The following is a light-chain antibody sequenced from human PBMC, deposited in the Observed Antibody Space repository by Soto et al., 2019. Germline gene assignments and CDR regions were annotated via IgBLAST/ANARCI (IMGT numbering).Light chain of an antibody. CDR3: QQYDTSPLT. CDR2: DAS. Sequence: ERVLTQSPATLSLSPGERPTLSCRASQSVSSYLAWYQQKPGQAPRLLIYDASNRATGIPARFSGSGSGTDFTLTISSLEPEDFGTYYYQQYDTSPLTLGGGTKVDI. V-gene: IGKV3-11*01. CDR1: QSVSSY. J-gene: IGKJ4*01.